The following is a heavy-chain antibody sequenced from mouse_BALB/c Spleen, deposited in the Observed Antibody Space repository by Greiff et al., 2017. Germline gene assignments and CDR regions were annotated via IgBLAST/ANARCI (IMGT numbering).Heavy chain of an antibody. V-gene: IGHV1S12*01. CDR3: ARSRVGYLDY. CDR1: GYTFTSYY. J-gene: IGHJ2*01. CDR2: IYPRDGST. Sequence: VQLQQSGPELVKPGASVKISCKASGYTFTSYYIHWVKQRPGQGLEWIGYIYPRDGSTNYNEKFKGKATLTADTSSSTAYMQLSSLTSEDSAVYFCARSRVGYLDYWGQGTTLTVSS.